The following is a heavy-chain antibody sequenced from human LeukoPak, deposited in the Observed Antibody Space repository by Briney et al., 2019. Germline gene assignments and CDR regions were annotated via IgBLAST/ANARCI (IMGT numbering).Heavy chain of an antibody. CDR1: GYSISSGYY. V-gene: IGHV4-38-2*02. D-gene: IGHD6-13*01. CDR2: IYHSGST. Sequence: SETLSLTCTVSGYSISSGYYWGWIRQPPGKRLEWIGSIYHSGSTYYNPSLKSRVTISVDTSKDQFSLKLSSVTAADTAVYYCRAAAGTPLDYWGQGTLVTVSS. CDR3: RAAAGTPLDY. J-gene: IGHJ4*02.